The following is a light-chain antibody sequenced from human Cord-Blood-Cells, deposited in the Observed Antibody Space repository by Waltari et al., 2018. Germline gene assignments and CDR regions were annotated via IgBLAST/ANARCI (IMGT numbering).Light chain of an antibody. V-gene: IGKV1-39*01. CDR2: AAS. J-gene: IGKJ2*01. CDR3: QQSYSTPYT. CDR1: QSISSY. Sequence: DIQMTQSPSSLSASVGDRVTITCRASQSISSYLNWYQQKPGKAPKLLICAASSFQSGVPSRFSGSGSGTDFTLTISSLQPEDFATYYCQQSYSTPYTFGQGTKLEIK.